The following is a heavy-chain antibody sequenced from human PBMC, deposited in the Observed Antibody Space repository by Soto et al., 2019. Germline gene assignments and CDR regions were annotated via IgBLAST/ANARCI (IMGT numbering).Heavy chain of an antibody. J-gene: IGHJ6*02. CDR2: ISGSGGST. CDR3: AKDRERSSSCVYRAVQRTYYGMDV. Sequence: EVQLLESGGGLVQPGGSLRLSCAASGFTFSSYAMSWVRQAPGKGLEWVSAISGSGGSTYYADSVKGRFTISRDNSKNTPYRQMHSLRAEDTAGHYWAKDRERSSSCVYRAVQRTYYGMDVWGQGTTVTVSS. V-gene: IGHV3-23*01. D-gene: IGHD6-13*01. CDR1: GFTFSSYA.